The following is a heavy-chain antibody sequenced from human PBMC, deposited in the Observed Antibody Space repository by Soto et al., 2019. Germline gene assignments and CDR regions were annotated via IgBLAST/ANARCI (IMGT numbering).Heavy chain of an antibody. CDR3: ARIKGVANFRWELTNYYYYYGMEV. D-gene: IGHD1-26*01. Sequence: SETLSLTCTFSVGSISSSSYYCGWIRQPPWKGLEWIGSIYYSGSTYYNPSLKSRVTISVDTSKNQFSLKLSSVTAADTAVYYCARIKGVANFRWELTNYYYYYGMEVWGQGTTVSVSS. CDR1: VGSISSSSYY. V-gene: IGHV4-39*01. CDR2: IYYSGST. J-gene: IGHJ6*01.